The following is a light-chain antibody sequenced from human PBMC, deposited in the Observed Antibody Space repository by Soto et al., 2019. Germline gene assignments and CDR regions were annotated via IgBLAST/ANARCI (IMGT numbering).Light chain of an antibody. CDR3: YTYAGGSTYL. V-gene: IGLV2-23*01. CDR2: EDI. J-gene: IGLJ1*01. CDR1: RSDVGSYSL. Sequence: QSVLTQPASVSGSPGQSITISCTGTRSDVGSYSLLAWYQHHPGKAPKLIIYEDIKGPSGVSNRFSGSKSGNTAYLRIAGLQAEDEADYYCYTYAGGSTYLFGTGTKLTVL.